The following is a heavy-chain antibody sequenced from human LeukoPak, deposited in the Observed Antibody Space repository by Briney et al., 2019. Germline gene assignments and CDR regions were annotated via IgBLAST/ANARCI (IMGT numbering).Heavy chain of an antibody. V-gene: IGHV1-2*02. CDR3: ARGPAHYDILTGYYSSNHDAFDI. Sequence: ASVKVSCKASGYTFTGYYMHWVRQAPGQGLEWMGWINPNSGGTNYAQKVQGRVTMTRDTSISTAYMELSRLRSDDTAVYYCARGPAHYDILTGYYSSNHDAFDIWGQGTMVTVSS. D-gene: IGHD3-9*01. J-gene: IGHJ3*02. CDR1: GYTFTGYY. CDR2: INPNSGGT.